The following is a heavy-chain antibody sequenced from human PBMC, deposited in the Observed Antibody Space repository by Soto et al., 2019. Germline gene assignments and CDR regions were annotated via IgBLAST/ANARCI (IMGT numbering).Heavy chain of an antibody. J-gene: IGHJ3*02. CDR2: ISGSGGST. V-gene: IGHV3-23*01. CDR3: AKDAPYSGYDLGAFDI. CDR1: GFTFSSYA. Sequence: GESLKISCAASGFTFSSYAMSWVRQAPGKGLEWVSAISGSGGSTYYADSVKGRFTISRDNSKNTLYLQMNSLRAEDTAVYYCAKDAPYSGYDLGAFDIWGQGTMFTVSS. D-gene: IGHD5-12*01.